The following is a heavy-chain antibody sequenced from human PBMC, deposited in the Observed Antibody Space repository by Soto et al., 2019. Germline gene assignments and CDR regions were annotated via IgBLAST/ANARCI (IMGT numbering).Heavy chain of an antibody. CDR2: IKEDGSEE. V-gene: IGHV3-7*01. CDR1: GFTFSRYW. Sequence: EVQLVASGGGLVQPGGSLRLSCVASGFTFSRYWMSLVRQAPGKGLEWVANIKEDGSEEYYVDSVKGRFTISRDNAKNSLYLQINSLRVEDTAVYYCARDFDVWGQVTMVTVSS. J-gene: IGHJ6*02. CDR3: ARDFDV.